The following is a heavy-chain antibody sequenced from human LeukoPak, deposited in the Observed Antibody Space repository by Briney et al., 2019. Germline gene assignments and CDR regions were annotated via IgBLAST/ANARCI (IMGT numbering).Heavy chain of an antibody. Sequence: ASVKVSCKASGYIFTSYGFSWVRQARGQGLDWMGWISAYNGNKNYAPKLQGRVTMTTGTYTSTAYMEMRSLTSDDTAVYYCARDQYYYESSGYYYFDYWGQGTLVTVSS. CDR2: ISAYNGNK. V-gene: IGHV1-18*01. CDR1: GYIFTSYG. CDR3: ARDQYYYESSGYYYFDY. D-gene: IGHD3-22*01. J-gene: IGHJ4*02.